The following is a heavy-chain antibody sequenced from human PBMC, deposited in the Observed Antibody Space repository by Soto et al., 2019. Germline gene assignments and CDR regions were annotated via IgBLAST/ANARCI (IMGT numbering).Heavy chain of an antibody. CDR2: IYYSGST. D-gene: IGHD2-15*01. V-gene: IGHV4-30-4*01. J-gene: IGHJ5*02. Sequence: QVQLQESGPGLVKPSQTLSLTCTVSGGSISSGDYYWSWIRQPPGKGLEWIGYIYYSGSTYYNPSLKSRVTISVDTSKNQFSLKLSSVTAADTAVYYCARDRGCSGGSCPLRWFDPWGQGTLVTVSS. CDR3: ARDRGCSGGSCPLRWFDP. CDR1: GGSISSGDYY.